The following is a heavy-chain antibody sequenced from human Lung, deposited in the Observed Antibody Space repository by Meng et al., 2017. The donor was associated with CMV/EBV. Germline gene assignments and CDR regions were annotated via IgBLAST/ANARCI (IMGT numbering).Heavy chain of an antibody. CDR2: IYPNSGGT. CDR3: ARDNDWGPDY. J-gene: IGHJ4*02. V-gene: IGHV1-2*02. D-gene: IGHD3-9*01. Sequence: SXXVSCKASGYTFTDHYFHWVRQAPGQGLEWMGWIYPNSGGTHYAQKFQGRLTVTTDTSISTGYMELSSLGSDDTAVYYCARDNDWGPDYWGQGTVVTVAS. CDR1: GYTFTDHY.